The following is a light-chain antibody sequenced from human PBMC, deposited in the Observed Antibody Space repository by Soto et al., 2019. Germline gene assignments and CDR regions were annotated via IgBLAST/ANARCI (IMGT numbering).Light chain of an antibody. J-gene: IGLJ1*01. V-gene: IGLV2-14*01. CDR3: NSYTSTSPPYV. CDR2: DVS. CDR1: SSDIGRYNF. Sequence: QSVLTQPASVSGSAGQSISIPCTGTSSDIGRYNFVSWYQQRPGQAPKLLIFDVSHRPSGISDRFSGSKSGYTASLTISGLQAEDEADYYCNSYTSTSPPYVFGTG.